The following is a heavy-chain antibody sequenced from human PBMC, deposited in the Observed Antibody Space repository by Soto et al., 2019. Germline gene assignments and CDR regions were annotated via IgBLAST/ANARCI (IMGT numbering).Heavy chain of an antibody. V-gene: IGHV3-30*18. CDR2: ISYDGSNK. Sequence: GGSLRLSCAASGFTFSSYGMHWVRQAPGKGLEWVAVISYDGSNKYYADSVKGRFTISRDNSKNTLYLQMNSLRAEDTAVYYCAKAIGVVVVAATTYYYYGMDVWGQGTTVTVSS. D-gene: IGHD2-15*01. CDR3: AKAIGVVVVAATTYYYYGMDV. CDR1: GFTFSSYG. J-gene: IGHJ6*02.